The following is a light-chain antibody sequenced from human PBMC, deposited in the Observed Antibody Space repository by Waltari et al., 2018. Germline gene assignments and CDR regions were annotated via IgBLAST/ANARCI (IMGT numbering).Light chain of an antibody. CDR3: QQYNSWPPNT. Sequence: EIVMTQSPATLSVSPGERATLSCRASQSVTRKLAWYQQKPGQPPRLLIYGASTSATDIPARFSGSGSGTDFTLTISGLQSEDVAVYYCQQYNSWPPNTFGQGTKLEIK. CDR2: GAS. J-gene: IGKJ2*01. CDR1: QSVTRK. V-gene: IGKV3-15*01.